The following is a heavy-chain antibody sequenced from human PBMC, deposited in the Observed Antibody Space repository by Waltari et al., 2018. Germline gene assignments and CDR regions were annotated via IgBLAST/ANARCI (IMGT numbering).Heavy chain of an antibody. J-gene: IGHJ4*02. CDR3: TRGLGSSYYFDY. Sequence: EVQLVESGGGLVQPGRSLRLSCTDSGFTFGDYAMSWVRQAPGKGLEWVGFIRSKAYGGTTEYAASVKGRFTISRDDSKSIAYLQMNSLKTEDTAVYYCTRGLGSSYYFDYWGQGTLVTVSS. D-gene: IGHD7-27*01. V-gene: IGHV3-49*04. CDR2: IRSKAYGGTT. CDR1: GFTFGDYA.